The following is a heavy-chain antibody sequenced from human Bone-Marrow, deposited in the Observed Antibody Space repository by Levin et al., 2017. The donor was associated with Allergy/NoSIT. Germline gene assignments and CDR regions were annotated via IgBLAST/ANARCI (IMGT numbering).Heavy chain of an antibody. D-gene: IGHD3-22*01. J-gene: IGHJ4*02. CDR2: INSDGSST. V-gene: IGHV3-74*01. CDR3: ARGGGNGYDSSGRRPFDY. Sequence: GGSLRLSCAASGFTFSSYWMHWVRQAPGKGLVWVSRINSDGSSTSYADSVKGRFTISRDNAKNTLYLQMNSLRAEDTAVYYCARGGGNGYDSSGRRPFDYWGQGTLVTVSS. CDR1: GFTFSSYW.